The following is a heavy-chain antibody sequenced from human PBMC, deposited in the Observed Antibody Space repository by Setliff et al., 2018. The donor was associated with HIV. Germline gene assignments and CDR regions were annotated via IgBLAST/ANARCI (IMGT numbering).Heavy chain of an antibody. CDR1: GGSISSHY. D-gene: IGHD5-18*01. J-gene: IGHJ4*02. Sequence: SETLSLTCTVSGGSISSHYWSWIRQPPGKGLEWIGYIYYSGSTNYNPSLKSRVTISPGTSKNQFSLKLTSVTAADTAVYYCARLSDTAMASFDSWGQGILVTVSS. CDR2: IYYSGST. V-gene: IGHV4-59*08. CDR3: ARLSDTAMASFDS.